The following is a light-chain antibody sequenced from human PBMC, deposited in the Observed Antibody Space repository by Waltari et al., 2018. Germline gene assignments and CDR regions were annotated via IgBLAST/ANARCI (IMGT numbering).Light chain of an antibody. CDR2: GAS. CDR1: QSVSRA. V-gene: IGKV3-20*01. CDR3: QHYVSLPVT. Sequence: EIVLTQSPGTLSLSPGERATLSCRAYQSVSRALAWYQQNPGQAPRLLIYGASNRATGIPDRFSGSGSGTDFSLIISRLEPEDFAVYYCQHYVSLPVTFGQGTKVEIK. J-gene: IGKJ1*01.